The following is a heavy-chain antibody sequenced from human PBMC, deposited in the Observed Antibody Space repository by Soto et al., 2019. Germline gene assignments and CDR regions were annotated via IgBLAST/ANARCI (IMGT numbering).Heavy chain of an antibody. V-gene: IGHV3-21*04. Sequence: LEASLRLSSVAFGFAFDTYAMHLVRQSPGKGLEWVSCIRRGSAYLYYADSVKGRFTISRDNAKTSLYLHMNSLTEDDTALYYCAIEFCSGGSCYARIFDYWCQGSLVTVSS. D-gene: IGHD2-15*01. CDR3: AIEFCSGGSCYARIFDY. CDR1: GFAFDTYA. CDR2: IRRGSAYL. J-gene: IGHJ4*02.